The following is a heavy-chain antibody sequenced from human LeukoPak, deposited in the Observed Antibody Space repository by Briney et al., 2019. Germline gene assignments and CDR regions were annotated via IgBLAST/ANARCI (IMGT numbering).Heavy chain of an antibody. CDR1: GFTFDDYA. J-gene: IGHJ4*02. CDR2: ISWNSGSI. Sequence: GGSLRLSCAASGFTFDDYAMHWVRQAPGKGLEWVSGISWNSGSIGYADSVKGRFTISRDNAKNSLYLQMNSLRAEDMALYYCAKVISPDYSSGWYYFDYWGQGTLVTVSS. CDR3: AKVISPDYSSGWYYFDY. V-gene: IGHV3-9*03. D-gene: IGHD6-19*01.